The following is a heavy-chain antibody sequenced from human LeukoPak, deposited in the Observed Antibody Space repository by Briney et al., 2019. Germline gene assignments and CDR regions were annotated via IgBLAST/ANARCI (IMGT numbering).Heavy chain of an antibody. V-gene: IGHV3-30-3*01. CDR2: ISYDGSNK. CDR3: ARDQVSRDIVVVVAATILDY. D-gene: IGHD2-15*01. CDR1: GFTFRSYG. Sequence: GGSLRRSCAASGFTFRSYGMHWVRQAPGKGLEWVAVISYDGSNKYYADSVKGRFTISRDNSKNTLYLQMNSLRAEDTAVYYCARDQVSRDIVVVVAATILDYWGQGTLVTVSS. J-gene: IGHJ4*02.